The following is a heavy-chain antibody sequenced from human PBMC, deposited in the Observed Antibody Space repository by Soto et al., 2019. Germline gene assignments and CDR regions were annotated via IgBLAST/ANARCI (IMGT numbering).Heavy chain of an antibody. D-gene: IGHD3-10*01. Sequence: GGSLRLSCAASGFTFSNAWMSWVRQAPGKGLEWVGRIKSKTDGGTTDYAAPVKGRFTISRDDSKNTLYLQMNSLKTEDTAVYYCTTGYQKAFRGVIIKGGYYYYYYYMDVWGKGTTVTVSS. CDR3: TTGYQKAFRGVIIKGGYYYYYYYMDV. J-gene: IGHJ6*03. CDR1: GFTFSNAW. CDR2: IKSKTDGGTT. V-gene: IGHV3-15*01.